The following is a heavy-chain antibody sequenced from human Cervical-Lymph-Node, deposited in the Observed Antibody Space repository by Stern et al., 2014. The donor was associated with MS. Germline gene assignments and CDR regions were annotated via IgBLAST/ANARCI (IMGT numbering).Heavy chain of an antibody. D-gene: IGHD2-2*01. CDR1: GFTFSSYG. CDR3: AKEYQLLWQGFDY. V-gene: IGHV3-33*06. J-gene: IGHJ4*02. Sequence: QVQLVESGGGVVQPGRSLRLSCAASGFTFSSYGMHWVRQAPGKGLEWVAVIWYDGSNKYYADSVKGRFTISRDNSKNTLYLQMNSLRAEDTAVYYCAKEYQLLWQGFDYWGQGTLVTVSS. CDR2: IWYDGSNK.